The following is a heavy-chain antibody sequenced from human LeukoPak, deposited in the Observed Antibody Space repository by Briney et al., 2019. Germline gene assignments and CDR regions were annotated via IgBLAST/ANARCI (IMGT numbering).Heavy chain of an antibody. CDR2: VNHSGYT. CDR1: GVYFSTYY. V-gene: IGHV4-34*01. CDR3: ARQLYGSDY. J-gene: IGHJ4*02. D-gene: IGHD4-17*01. Sequence: PSETLSLTCDVSGVYFSTYYWSWIRQSPDKGLEWIGEVNHSGYTNYNPSLKGRVTISVDTSKNQFSLKLSSVTAADTAVYYCARQLYGSDYWGQGTLVTVSS.